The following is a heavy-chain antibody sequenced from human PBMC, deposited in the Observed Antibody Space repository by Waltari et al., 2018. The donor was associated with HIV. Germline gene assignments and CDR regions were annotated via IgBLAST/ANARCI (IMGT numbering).Heavy chain of an antibody. V-gene: IGHV4-61*02. D-gene: IGHD2-21*02. CDR1: GGSISSGSYY. J-gene: IGHJ3*02. CDR2: IYTSGST. CDR3: ARVCGGDCFDAFDI. Sequence: QVQLQESGPGLVKPSQTLSLTCTVSGGSISSGSYYWSWIRQPAGKGLEWIGRIYTSGSTNYNPALKSRVTISVDTSKNRFSLKLSSVTAADTAVYYGARVCGGDCFDAFDIWGQGTMVTVSS.